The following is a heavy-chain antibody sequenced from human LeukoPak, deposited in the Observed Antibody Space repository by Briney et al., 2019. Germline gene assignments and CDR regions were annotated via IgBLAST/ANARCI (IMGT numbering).Heavy chain of an antibody. CDR1: GYTFTSYG. V-gene: IGHV1-18*01. D-gene: IGHD3-16*02. Sequence: ASVKVSCKASGYTFTSYGISWVRQAPGQGLEGMGCNSAYNGNTNYAQKLQGRVTMTTDTSTSTAYMELRSLRSDDTAVYYCARAYTAYYDYVWGSYRHFDYWGQGTLVTVSS. CDR2: NSAYNGNT. CDR3: ARAYTAYYDYVWGSYRHFDY. J-gene: IGHJ4*02.